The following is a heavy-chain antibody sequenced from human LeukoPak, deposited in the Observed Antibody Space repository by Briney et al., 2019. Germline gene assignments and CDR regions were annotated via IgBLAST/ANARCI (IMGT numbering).Heavy chain of an antibody. V-gene: IGHV4-59*12. CDR2: IYYSGST. Sequence: PSETLSLTCTVSGGSISSYYWSWIRQPPGKGLEWIGYIYYSGSTNYNPSLKSRFTISVDTSKKQFSLKLSSVSAADTAVYYCARFYDRGTGPGGGYFDYWGQGTLVTVSS. CDR1: GGSISSYY. D-gene: IGHD5/OR15-5a*01. CDR3: ARFYDRGTGPGGGYFDY. J-gene: IGHJ4*02.